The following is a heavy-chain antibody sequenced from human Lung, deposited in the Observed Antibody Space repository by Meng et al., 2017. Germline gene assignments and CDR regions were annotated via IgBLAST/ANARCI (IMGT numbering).Heavy chain of an antibody. CDR3: ARGPTTMAHDFDY. CDR1: GGSFSDYY. J-gene: IGHJ4*02. V-gene: IGHV4-34*01. Sequence: QGRLTRWGEGLLKPSETLSPPCVVSGGSFSDYYWSWIRQPPGKGLEWIGEINHSGSTNYNPSLESRATISVDTSQNNLSLKLSSVTAADSAVYYCARGPTTMAHDFDYWGQGTLVTVSS. D-gene: IGHD4-11*01. CDR2: INHSGST.